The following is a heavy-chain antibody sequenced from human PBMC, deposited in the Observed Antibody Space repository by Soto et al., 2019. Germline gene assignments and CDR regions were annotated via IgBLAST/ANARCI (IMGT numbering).Heavy chain of an antibody. CDR1: GGTFSSYA. Sequence: QVQLVQSGAEVKKPGSSVKVSCKASGGTFSSYAIIWVLQAPGQALEWMGGIIPIFGTANYAQKFQGRVTITADKATSTAYMALSSLRSEDTAVYYCAIQGIDPGYYYYYYGMDVWGQGTTVTVSS. V-gene: IGHV1-69*06. J-gene: IGHJ6*02. CDR3: AIQGIDPGYYYYYYGMDV. CDR2: IIPIFGTA. D-gene: IGHD3-10*01.